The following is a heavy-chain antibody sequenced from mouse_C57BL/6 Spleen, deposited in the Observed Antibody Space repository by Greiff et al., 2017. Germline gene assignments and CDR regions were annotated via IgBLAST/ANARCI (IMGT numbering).Heavy chain of an antibody. D-gene: IGHD1-1*01. Sequence: EVKLVESGGGLVKPGGSLKLSCAASGFTFSDYGMHWVRQAPEKGLEWVAYISSGSSTIYYADTVKGRFTISRDNAKNTLFLQMTSLRSEDTAMYYCASLYYYGKDYWGQGTTLTVSS. CDR1: GFTFSDYG. CDR3: ASLYYYGKDY. CDR2: ISSGSSTI. J-gene: IGHJ2*01. V-gene: IGHV5-17*01.